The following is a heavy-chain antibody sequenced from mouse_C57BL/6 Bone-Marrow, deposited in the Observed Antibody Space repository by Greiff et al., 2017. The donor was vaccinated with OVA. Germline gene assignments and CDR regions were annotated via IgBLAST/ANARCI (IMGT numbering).Heavy chain of an antibody. J-gene: IGHJ3*01. D-gene: IGHD1-1*01. V-gene: IGHV8-8*01. CDR1: GFSLSTFGMG. CDR2: IWWDDDK. CDR3: ARMGLRPFYY. Sequence: QVTLKVSGPGILQPSQTLSLTCSFSGFSLSTFGMGVGWLRQPSGKGLEWLAHIWWDDDKYYHPALKSRLTISKDTSKNQVFLTSANVDTADTATYYCARMGLRPFYYWGQGTLVTVSA.